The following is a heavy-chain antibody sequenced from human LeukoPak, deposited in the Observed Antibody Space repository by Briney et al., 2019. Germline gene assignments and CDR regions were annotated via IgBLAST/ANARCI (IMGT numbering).Heavy chain of an antibody. CDR1: GGSISSNTYF. Sequence: SETLSLTCNVSGGSISSNTYFWGWIRRPPGKGLEWIGSIRYSGSTYYNPSLKSRVTISVDTSKNQFSLNLSSLTAADTAVYYCATSDTVSTYNWFDPWGQGTLVTIS. D-gene: IGHD5/OR15-5a*01. CDR2: IRYSGST. CDR3: ATSDTVSTYNWFDP. V-gene: IGHV4-39*01. J-gene: IGHJ5*02.